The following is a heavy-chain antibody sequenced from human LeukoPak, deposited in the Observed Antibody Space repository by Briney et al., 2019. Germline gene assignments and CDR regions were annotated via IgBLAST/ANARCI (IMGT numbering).Heavy chain of an antibody. CDR1: GFTFSQFA. D-gene: IGHD4-17*01. CDR3: ARFLGDTYDY. Sequence: GGSLRLSCTASGFTFSQFAMNWVRQAPGKGLEWVAVISYDGSNKYYADSVKGRFTISRDNSKTTLYLQMNSLRAEDTAVYYCARFLGDTYDYWGQGTLVTVSS. V-gene: IGHV3-30-3*01. J-gene: IGHJ4*02. CDR2: ISYDGSNK.